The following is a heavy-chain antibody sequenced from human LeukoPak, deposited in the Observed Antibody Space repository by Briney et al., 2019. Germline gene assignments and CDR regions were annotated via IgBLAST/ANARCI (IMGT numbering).Heavy chain of an antibody. CDR1: GGSFSGYY. J-gene: IGHJ4*02. CDR2: INHSGST. Sequence: SETLSLTCAVYGGSFSGYYWSWIRQPPGKGLEWIGEINHSGSTNYNPSLKSRVTISVDTSKNQFSLKLSCVTAADTAVYYCARPGHSSSWYHRFDYWGQGTLVTVSS. CDR3: ARPGHSSSWYHRFDY. D-gene: IGHD6-13*01. V-gene: IGHV4-34*01.